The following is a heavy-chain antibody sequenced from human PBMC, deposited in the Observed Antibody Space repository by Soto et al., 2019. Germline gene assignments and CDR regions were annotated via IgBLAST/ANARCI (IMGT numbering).Heavy chain of an antibody. CDR2: IKQDGSEK. V-gene: IGHV3-7*01. CDR1: GFTFSSYW. D-gene: IGHD1-1*01. CDR3: ARDRRYDFDY. Sequence: GGSLRPSCAASGFTFSSYWMSWVRQAPGKGLEWGANIKQDGSEKYYVDSVKGRFTISRDNARNSLNLQMNSLRAEDTAVYYCARDRRYDFDYWGQGTLVTVSS. J-gene: IGHJ4*02.